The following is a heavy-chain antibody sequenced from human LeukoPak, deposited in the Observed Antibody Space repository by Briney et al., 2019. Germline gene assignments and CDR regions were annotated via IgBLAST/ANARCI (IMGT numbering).Heavy chain of an antibody. CDR3: ARDLNLYDSSGYYPR. CDR1: GFTFSSYG. D-gene: IGHD3-22*01. CDR2: IWYDGSNK. J-gene: IGHJ4*02. V-gene: IGHV3-33*01. Sequence: GRSLRLSCAASGFTFSSYGMHWVRQAPGKGLEWVAVIWYDGSNKYYADSVKGRFTISRDNAKNSLYLQMNSLRDDDTAVYYCARDLNLYDSSGYYPRWGQGTLVAVSS.